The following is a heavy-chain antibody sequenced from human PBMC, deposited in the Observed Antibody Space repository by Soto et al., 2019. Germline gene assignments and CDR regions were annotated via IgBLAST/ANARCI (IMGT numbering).Heavy chain of an antibody. D-gene: IGHD6-13*01. J-gene: IGHJ6*02. V-gene: IGHV4-34*01. CDR2: INHSGST. CDR1: GGSFSGYY. CDR3: ARKDAIAAAGTAYYYYYGMDV. Sequence: SETLSLTCAVYGGSFSGYYWSWIRQPPGKGLEWIGEINHSGSTNYNPSLKSRVTISVDTSKNQFSLKLSRLRSDDTAVYYCARKDAIAAAGTAYYYYYGMDVWGQGTTVTVSS.